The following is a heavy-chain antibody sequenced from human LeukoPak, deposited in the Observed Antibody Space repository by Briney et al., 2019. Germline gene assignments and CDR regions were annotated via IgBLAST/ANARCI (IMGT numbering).Heavy chain of an antibody. CDR2: ISYDGSNK. D-gene: IGHD1-26*01. CDR1: GFTFSSYA. J-gene: IGHJ4*02. Sequence: GGSLRLSCAASGFTFSSYAMHWVRQAPGKGLEWVAVISYDGSNKYYADSVKGRFTISRDNSKNTLYLQMNSLRAEDTAVYYCASLASGSYYDVDYWGQGTLVTVSS. CDR3: ASLASGSYYDVDY. V-gene: IGHV3-30*04.